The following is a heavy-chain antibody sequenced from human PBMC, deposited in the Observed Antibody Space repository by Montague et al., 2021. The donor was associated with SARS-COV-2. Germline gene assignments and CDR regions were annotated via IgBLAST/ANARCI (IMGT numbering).Heavy chain of an antibody. CDR1: GGSISSSSYY. Sequence: SETLSLTCTVSGGSISSSSYYWGWIRQPPGKGLEWIGSIYYSGSTXYNPSLKSRVTISVDTSKNQFSLKLSSVTAADTAVYYCASLPRITIFGVVIHFGYWGQGTLVTVSS. J-gene: IGHJ4*02. D-gene: IGHD3-3*01. CDR2: IYYSGST. V-gene: IGHV4-39*01. CDR3: ASLPRITIFGVVIHFGY.